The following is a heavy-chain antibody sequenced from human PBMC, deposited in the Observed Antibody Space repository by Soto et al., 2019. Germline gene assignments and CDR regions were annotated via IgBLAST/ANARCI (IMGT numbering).Heavy chain of an antibody. J-gene: IGHJ4*02. V-gene: IGHV3-23*01. D-gene: IGHD3-10*01. CDR1: GFSFIKYA. Sequence: EVQLLESGGGLVQPGGSLRLSCAASGFSFIKYAMSWVRQAPGKGLEWVSGLSGSGGRTSSADSVKGRFAISRDNAMNTLYLQMHSLRDGDMAIYYCGRGFAAGKGSPPDYWGQGTLVNVSS. CDR3: GRGFAAGKGSPPDY. CDR2: LSGSGGRT.